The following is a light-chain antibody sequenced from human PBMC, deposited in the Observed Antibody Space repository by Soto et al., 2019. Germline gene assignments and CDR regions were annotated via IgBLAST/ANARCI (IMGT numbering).Light chain of an antibody. CDR2: DVL. V-gene: IGLV2-14*03. Sequence: QSVFSQPAAVSGSPGQSIPIFCTGTSSDIGAYTYVSWYQHHPGKAPKLIIYDVLSRPSGVSNRFSGSKSANTASLTISGLQAEDEADYYCSSYPSSNTLAVFGTGTKVTVL. J-gene: IGLJ1*01. CDR1: SSDIGAYTY. CDR3: SSYPSSNTLAV.